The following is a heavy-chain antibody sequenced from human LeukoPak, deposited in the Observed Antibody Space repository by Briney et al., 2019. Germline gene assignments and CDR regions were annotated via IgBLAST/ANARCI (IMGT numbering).Heavy chain of an antibody. D-gene: IGHD3-22*01. J-gene: IGHJ6*03. V-gene: IGHV4-39*07. Sequence: SETLSLTCTVSGGSISSSSYYWGWIRQPPGKGLEWIGSIYYSGSTYYNPSLKSRVTISVDTSKNQFSLKLSSVTAADTAVYYCARDYYDSSGYPRRFYYYYYYMDVWGKGTTVTVSS. CDR1: GGSISSSSYY. CDR3: ARDYYDSSGYPRRFYYYYYYMDV. CDR2: IYYSGST.